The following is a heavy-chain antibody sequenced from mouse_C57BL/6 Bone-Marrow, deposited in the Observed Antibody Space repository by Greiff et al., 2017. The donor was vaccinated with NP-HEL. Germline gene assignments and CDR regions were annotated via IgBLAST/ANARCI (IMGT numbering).Heavy chain of an antibody. CDR1: GYSFTGYF. V-gene: IGHV1-20*01. Sequence: VHVKQSGPELVKPGDSVKISCKASGYSFTGYFMNWVMQSHGKSLEWIGRINPYNGDTFYNQKFKGKATLTVDKSSSTAHMELRSLTSEDSAVYYCARRAYYSNRYWYFDVWGTGTTVTVSS. J-gene: IGHJ1*03. CDR3: ARRAYYSNRYWYFDV. D-gene: IGHD2-5*01. CDR2: INPYNGDT.